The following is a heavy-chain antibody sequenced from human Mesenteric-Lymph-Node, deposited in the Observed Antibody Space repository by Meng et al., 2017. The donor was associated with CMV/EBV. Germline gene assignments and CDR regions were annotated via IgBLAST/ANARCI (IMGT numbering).Heavy chain of an antibody. Sequence: SETLSLTCTVSGGSISSYYWSWIRQPPGKGLEWIGYIYYSGSTNYNPSLKSRVTISVDTSENQFSLKLSSVTAADTAVYYCARGQLLLDNWFDPWGQGTLVTVSS. CDR2: IYYSGST. CDR1: GGSISSYY. V-gene: IGHV4-59*01. D-gene: IGHD2-2*01. CDR3: ARGQLLLDNWFDP. J-gene: IGHJ5*02.